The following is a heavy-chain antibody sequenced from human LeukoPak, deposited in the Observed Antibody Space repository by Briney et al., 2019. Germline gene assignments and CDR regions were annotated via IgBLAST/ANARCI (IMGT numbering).Heavy chain of an antibody. CDR2: ISGSGGST. V-gene: IGHV3-23*01. Sequence: GGSLRLSCVASGFTFSSHSMNWVRQAPGKGLEWVSAISGSGGSTYYADSVKGRFTISRDNFKNTLYLQMNSLRAEDTAVYYCAKDGTEFNYYGSGSHTSPNWFDPWGQGTLVTVSS. J-gene: IGHJ5*02. CDR3: AKDGTEFNYYGSGSHTSPNWFDP. CDR1: GFTFSSHS. D-gene: IGHD3-10*01.